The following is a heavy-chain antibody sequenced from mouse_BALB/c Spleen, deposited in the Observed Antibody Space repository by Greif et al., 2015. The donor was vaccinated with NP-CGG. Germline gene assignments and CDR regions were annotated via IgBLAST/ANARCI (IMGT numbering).Heavy chain of an antibody. V-gene: IGHV1S81*02. CDR1: GYTFTSYY. CDR3: TREALRAMDY. CDR2: INPSNGGT. J-gene: IGHJ4*01. D-gene: IGHD1-1*01. Sequence: VQLQQSGAELVKPGASVKLSCKASGYTFTSYYMYWVKQRPGQGLEWIGGINPSNGGTNFNEKFKSKATLTVDKSSSTAYMQLSSLTSEDSAVYYCTREALRAMDYWGQGTSVTVSS.